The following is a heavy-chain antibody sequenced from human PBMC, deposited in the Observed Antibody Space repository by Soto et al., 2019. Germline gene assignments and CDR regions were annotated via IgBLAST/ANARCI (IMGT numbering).Heavy chain of an antibody. V-gene: IGHV3-23*01. D-gene: IGHD3-22*01. CDR3: TTDSYSTMIVVRFDY. J-gene: IGHJ4*01. CDR1: GFTFSSYA. CDR2: ISGSGGST. Sequence: GGSLRLSCAASGFTFSSYAMSWVRQAPGKGLEWVSAISGSGGSTYYADSVKGRFTISRDNSKNTLYLQMNSLKTGDTGIYYCTTDSYSTMIVVRFDYWGHGTLVTVSS.